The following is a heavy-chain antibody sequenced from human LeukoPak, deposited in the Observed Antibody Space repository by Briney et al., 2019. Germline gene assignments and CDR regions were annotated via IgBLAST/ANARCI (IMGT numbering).Heavy chain of an antibody. CDR2: ISYDGSNK. CDR1: GFTFSSYA. V-gene: IGHV3-30*04. D-gene: IGHD2-2*01. J-gene: IGHJ5*02. CDR3: ARGPRYCSSTSCYVNWFDP. Sequence: GRSLRLSCAASGFTFSSYAMHWVRQAPGKGLEWVAVISYDGSNKYYADPVKGRFTISRDNSKNTLYLQMNSLRAEDTAVYYCARGPRYCSSTSCYVNWFDPWGQGTLVTVSS.